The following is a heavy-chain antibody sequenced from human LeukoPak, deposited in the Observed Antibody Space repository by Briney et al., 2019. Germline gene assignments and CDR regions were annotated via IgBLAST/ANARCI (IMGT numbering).Heavy chain of an antibody. CDR3: ARAKWSPLPDI. CDR2: IRYDGSNK. Sequence: PGRSLRLSCAASGFTFSSYDMHRVRQAPGKGLEWVAIIRYDGSNKYYVDSVKGRFTISRDNPKNTLYLQMNSLRDDDTAAYYCARAKWSPLPDIWGRGTMVTVSS. J-gene: IGHJ3*02. D-gene: IGHD1-26*01. V-gene: IGHV3-33*01. CDR1: GFTFSSYD.